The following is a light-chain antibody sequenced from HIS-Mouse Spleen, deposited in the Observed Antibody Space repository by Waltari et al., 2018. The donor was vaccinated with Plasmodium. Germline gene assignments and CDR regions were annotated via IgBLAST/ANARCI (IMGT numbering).Light chain of an antibody. J-gene: IGKJ3*01. V-gene: IGKV3-15*01. CDR2: GAS. CDR1: QSVSSK. CDR3: QQYNNWSFT. Sequence: DIVMTQSPATLSVSPGERATLSCRASQSVSSKLAWYQQKPGQAPRLLIYGASTRATGIPARFSGSGSGTEFTLTISSLQSEDFAVYYCQQYNNWSFTFGPGTKVDIK.